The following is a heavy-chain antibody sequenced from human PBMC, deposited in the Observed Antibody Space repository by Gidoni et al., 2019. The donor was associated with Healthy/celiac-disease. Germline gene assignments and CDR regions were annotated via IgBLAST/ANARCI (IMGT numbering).Heavy chain of an antibody. CDR2: IWDDGSNK. CDR1: GFTFSSYG. V-gene: IGHV3-33*01. Sequence: QVQLVESGGGVVQPGRSLRLSCAASGFTFSSYGMHWVRQAPGKGLEWVAVIWDDGSNKDYADSVKGRFTISRDNSKNTLYLQMNSLRAEDTAVYYCARDIPMVRGVIDYWGQGTLVTVSS. CDR3: ARDIPMVRGVIDY. J-gene: IGHJ4*02. D-gene: IGHD3-10*01.